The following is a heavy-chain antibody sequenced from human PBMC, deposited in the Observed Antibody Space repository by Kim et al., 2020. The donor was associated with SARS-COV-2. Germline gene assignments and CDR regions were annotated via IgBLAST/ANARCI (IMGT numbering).Heavy chain of an antibody. J-gene: IGHJ4*02. CDR3: ARPINYDFWSDEWAFDY. Sequence: GGSLRLSCAASGFTFSSYGMHWVRQAPGKGLEWVAVIWYDGSNKYYADSVKGRFTISRDNSKNTLYLQMNSLRAEDTAVYYCARPINYDFWSDEWAFDYWGQGTLVTVSS. V-gene: IGHV3-33*01. CDR2: IWYDGSNK. D-gene: IGHD3-3*01. CDR1: GFTFSSYG.